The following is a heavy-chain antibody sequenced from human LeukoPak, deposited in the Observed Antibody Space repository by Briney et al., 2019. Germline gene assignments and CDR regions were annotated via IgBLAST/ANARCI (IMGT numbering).Heavy chain of an antibody. D-gene: IGHD1-26*01. V-gene: IGHV3-23*01. CDR2: ISAIGGST. CDR3: AKSLKYAGSYGDF. Sequence: GGSLRLSCAASGFTFSSYAMSWVRQAPGKGLEWVSAISAIGGSTYYADSVKGRFTISRDNSKKTLYLQMNSLRAEDTAVYYCAKSLKYAGSYGDFWGQGTLVTVSS. CDR1: GFTFSSYA. J-gene: IGHJ4*02.